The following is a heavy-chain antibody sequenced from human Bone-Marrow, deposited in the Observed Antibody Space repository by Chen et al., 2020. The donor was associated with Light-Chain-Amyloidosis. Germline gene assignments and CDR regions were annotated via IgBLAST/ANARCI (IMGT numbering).Heavy chain of an antibody. Sequence: EVLLVQSGGGLVQPGWSLRLSCEASGFTFSKYWMTWVRQAPGDGLEWVANIKEDGSTRYYADSVKARFTISRDNAKNSLFLQMDSLRAEDTAVYYCAREDCSSNNCPFDYWGQGILVTVSS. D-gene: IGHD2-2*01. V-gene: IGHV3-7*01. J-gene: IGHJ4*02. CDR2: IKEDGSTR. CDR1: GFTFSKYW. CDR3: AREDCSSNNCPFDY.